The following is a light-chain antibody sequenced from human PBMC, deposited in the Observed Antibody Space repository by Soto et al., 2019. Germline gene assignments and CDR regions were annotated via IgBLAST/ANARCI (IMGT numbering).Light chain of an antibody. Sequence: LTQSPGSLSLSPGERATLSCRASQSVSNNYLAWCQQKPGQAPRLLIYGASSRATGIPDRFSGSGSGTDFTLTISRLEPEDFAVYYCQQYGSSPGLFTFGPGTKVDVK. CDR2: GAS. V-gene: IGKV3-20*01. CDR3: QQYGSSPGLFT. J-gene: IGKJ3*01. CDR1: QSVSNNY.